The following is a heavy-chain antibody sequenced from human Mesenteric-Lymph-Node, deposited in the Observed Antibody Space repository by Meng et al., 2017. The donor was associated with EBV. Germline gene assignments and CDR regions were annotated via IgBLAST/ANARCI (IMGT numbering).Heavy chain of an antibody. Sequence: QVQLQESGPGLVKPSGTLSLTCAVSGGSISSSNWWSWVRQPPGKGLEWIGYIFYTGSTSYNPSLKSRVTMSVDTSKNQFSLKLNSVTAADTAVYYCARGTVLVYWGQGILVTVSS. J-gene: IGHJ4*02. CDR2: IFYTGST. CDR1: GGSISSSNW. V-gene: IGHV4-4*02. CDR3: ARGTVLVY. D-gene: IGHD3-10*01.